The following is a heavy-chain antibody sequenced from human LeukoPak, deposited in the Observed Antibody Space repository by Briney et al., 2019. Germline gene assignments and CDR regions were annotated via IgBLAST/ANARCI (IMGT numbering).Heavy chain of an antibody. CDR2: IYYSGST. CDR1: GGSISSGSYY. Sequence: KPSETLSLTCTVSGGSISSGSYYWGWIRQPPGKGLEWIGSIYYSGSTYYNPSLKSRVTISVDTSKNQFSLKLSSVTAADTAVYYCARGDYYDSSGYHWLDYWGQGTLVTVSS. V-gene: IGHV4-39*07. CDR3: ARGDYYDSSGYHWLDY. D-gene: IGHD3-22*01. J-gene: IGHJ4*02.